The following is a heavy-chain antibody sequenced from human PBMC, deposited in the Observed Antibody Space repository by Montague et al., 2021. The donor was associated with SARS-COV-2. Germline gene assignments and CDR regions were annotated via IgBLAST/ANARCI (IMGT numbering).Heavy chain of an antibody. CDR2: TNSDGRGT. D-gene: IGHD6-19*01. CDR1: GFTFSNYW. V-gene: IGHV3-74*01. CDR3: VREVGMVVARTLGRLDP. Sequence: SLRLSCAVSGFTFSNYWMHWVCQAPGKGLEWVSRTNSDGRGTTYADSVKGRFTISRDNAKNTLFLQINSLRGEDTAVYYCVREVGMVVARTLGRLDPWGQGTLVTVSS. J-gene: IGHJ5*02.